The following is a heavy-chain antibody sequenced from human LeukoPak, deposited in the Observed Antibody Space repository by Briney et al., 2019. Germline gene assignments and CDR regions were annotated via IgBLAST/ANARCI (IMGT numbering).Heavy chain of an antibody. Sequence: GGSLRLSCAASGFTFNTFWMTWVRRAPGKGLEWVANIKQDGSEKNYVDSVKGRFTISRDNAENSLYLQMDSLRAEDTAVYFCVRENEYFSGTAYYDKLDFWGQGTLVTVSS. CDR1: GFTFNTFW. CDR2: IKQDGSEK. CDR3: VRENEYFSGTAYYDKLDF. J-gene: IGHJ4*02. D-gene: IGHD3-22*01. V-gene: IGHV3-7*01.